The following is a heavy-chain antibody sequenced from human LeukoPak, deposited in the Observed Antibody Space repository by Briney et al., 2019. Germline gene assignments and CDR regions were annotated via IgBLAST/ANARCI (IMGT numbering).Heavy chain of an antibody. D-gene: IGHD4-17*01. J-gene: IGHJ4*02. CDR1: GYTFTSYD. CDR3: ARSGDYHPLDY. CDR2: MDANRGNT. V-gene: IGHV1-8*01. Sequence: ASVKVSCKASGYTFTSYDINWVRQAPGQGLEWMGWMDANRGNTGYAQKFQGRVTMTRDTSTSTAYMEVSSLRSEDTAVYYCARSGDYHPLDYWGQGTLVTVSS.